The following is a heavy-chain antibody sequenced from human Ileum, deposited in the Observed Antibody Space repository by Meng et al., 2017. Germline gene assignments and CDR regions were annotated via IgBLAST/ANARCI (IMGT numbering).Heavy chain of an antibody. V-gene: IGHV3-15*01. CDR2: LKSKPEGGTT. CDR3: VGSFLGY. Sequence: VHWVECGGCLVRLGWSRRLACAASGFSFSNVWMSWFRQAPGKGLEWIGHLKSKPEGGTTEYAAPVKGRFSISRDDSTNTVYLQMNSLKSEDTAVYYCVGSFLGYWGQGTLVTVSS. J-gene: IGHJ4*02. CDR1: GFSFSNVW. D-gene: IGHD1-26*01.